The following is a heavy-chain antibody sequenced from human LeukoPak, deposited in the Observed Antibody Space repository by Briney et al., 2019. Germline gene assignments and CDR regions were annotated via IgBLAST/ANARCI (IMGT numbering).Heavy chain of an antibody. CDR2: INPNSGGT. CDR1: GYTFNGYY. D-gene: IGHD6-19*01. V-gene: IGHV1-2*06. J-gene: IGHJ4*02. CDR3: ARDIRGYSSGRRGH. Sequence: ASVKVSCKASGYTFNGYYMHWGRQAPGQGLEWMGRINPNSGGTNYAQKFQGRVTMTRDTSISTAYMELSRLRSDETAVYHCARDIRGYSSGRRGHWGQGTLVTVSS.